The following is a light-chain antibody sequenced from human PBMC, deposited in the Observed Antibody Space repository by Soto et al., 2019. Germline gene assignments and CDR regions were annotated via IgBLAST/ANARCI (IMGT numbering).Light chain of an antibody. Sequence: IVLAKSCVTVSLSPGERATLSCRASQSVSSSFLAWYQQKAGQAPRLLIYGASRRATGIPDRFSGSGSGTDFTLNISRVEAEDFVVYYCKEEVRLPRAFGQGTRLDIK. CDR2: GAS. J-gene: IGKJ5*01. V-gene: IGKV3-20*01. CDR1: QSVSSSF. CDR3: KEEVRLPRA.